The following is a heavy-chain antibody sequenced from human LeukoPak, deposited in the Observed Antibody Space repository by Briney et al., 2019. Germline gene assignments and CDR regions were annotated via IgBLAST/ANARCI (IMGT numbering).Heavy chain of an antibody. V-gene: IGHV4-59*01. CDR3: ARLQGDSTAVFDY. Sequence: PSETLSLTCAVSGDSISGDYWSWIRQPPGKGLEWVAYIYYTGATNYNPSLKSRATITVDTSNNQSSLRLTSVLAAATAVYYCARLQGDSTAVFDYWGRGTLVSVSS. CDR1: GDSISGDY. D-gene: IGHD2-21*01. CDR2: IYYTGAT. J-gene: IGHJ4*02.